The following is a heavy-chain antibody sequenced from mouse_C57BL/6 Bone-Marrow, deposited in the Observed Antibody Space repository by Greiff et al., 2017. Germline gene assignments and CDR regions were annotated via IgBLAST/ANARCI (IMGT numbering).Heavy chain of an antibody. Sequence: QVQLQQPGAELVMPGASVKLSCKASGYTFTSYWMHWVKQRPGQGLEWIGEIDPSDSYTYYNQKFKGKSTLTVDKSSSTAYMQLSSLTSEVSAVFYGASDKLGSLYAMDDWGQGTSVTVSS. J-gene: IGHJ4*01. V-gene: IGHV1-69*01. CDR3: ASDKLGSLYAMDD. D-gene: IGHD6-1*01. CDR1: GYTFTSYW. CDR2: IDPSDSYT.